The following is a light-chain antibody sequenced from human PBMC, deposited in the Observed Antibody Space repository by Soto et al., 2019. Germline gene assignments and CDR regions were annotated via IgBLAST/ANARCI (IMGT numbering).Light chain of an antibody. CDR2: KAS. J-gene: IGKJ4*01. CDR1: QSISSW. V-gene: IGKV1-5*03. Sequence: DIQMTQSPSTLSASVGDRVTITCRASQSISSWLAWYQQKPGKAPKLLIYKASSLDSGVPSRFSGSGSGTEFTLTISSLQPDDFATYYGQQYNSYSPAYGGGTKVEIK. CDR3: QQYNSYSPA.